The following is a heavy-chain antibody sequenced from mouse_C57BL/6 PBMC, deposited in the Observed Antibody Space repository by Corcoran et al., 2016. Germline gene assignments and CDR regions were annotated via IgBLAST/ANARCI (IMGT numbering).Heavy chain of an antibody. CDR3: AKGYSNYVEDAMDY. CDR1: GYTFTTYG. CDR2: INTYSGVP. J-gene: IGHJ4*01. V-gene: IGHV9-3*01. Sequence: QIQLVQSGPELKKPGETVKISCKASGYTFTTYGMSWVKQAPGKGLKWRGWINTYSGVPTYADDFKGRFAFSLETSASTAYLQINNLKNEDTATYFCAKGYSNYVEDAMDYWGQGTSVTVSS. D-gene: IGHD2-5*01.